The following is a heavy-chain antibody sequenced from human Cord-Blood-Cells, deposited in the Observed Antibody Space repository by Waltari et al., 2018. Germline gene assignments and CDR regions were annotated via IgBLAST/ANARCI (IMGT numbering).Heavy chain of an antibody. CDR3: ARDSSYDFWSGDAFDI. J-gene: IGHJ3*02. CDR1: GYTFPGYS. CDR2: INPNSGGT. D-gene: IGHD3-3*01. Sequence: QVQLVQSGAEVKKPGASVKVSCTASGYTFPGYSMHWVRQAPGQGLEWMGWINPNSGGTNYAQKFQGRVTMTRDTSISTAYMELSRLRSDDTAVYYCARDSSYDFWSGDAFDIWGQGTMVTVSS. V-gene: IGHV1-2*02.